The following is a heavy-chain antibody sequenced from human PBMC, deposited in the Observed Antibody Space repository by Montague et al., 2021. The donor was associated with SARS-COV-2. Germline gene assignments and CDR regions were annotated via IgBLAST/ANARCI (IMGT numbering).Heavy chain of an antibody. V-gene: IGHV4-59*01. Sequence: SETLSLTCTISGGSISGSYWSWIRQPPGKGLEWIGCLYYSGSANYNPSLRSRVTISADTSKNQFSLKLNSVTAADTAVYYCARESIVVVPAEIYYYGMDVWGQGTTVTVSS. CDR1: GGSISGSY. D-gene: IGHD2-2*01. CDR3: ARESIVVVPAEIYYYGMDV. CDR2: LYYSGSA. J-gene: IGHJ6*02.